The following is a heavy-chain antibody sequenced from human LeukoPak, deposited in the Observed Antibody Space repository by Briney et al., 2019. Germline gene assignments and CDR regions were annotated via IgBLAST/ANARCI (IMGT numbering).Heavy chain of an antibody. J-gene: IGHJ3*02. D-gene: IGHD2-15*01. CDR3: ARAREGYCSGGSCYGAFDI. V-gene: IGHV1-18*01. CDR2: ISAYNGNT. Sequence: GASVKVSCKASGYTFTSYGISWVRQAPGQGLEWMGWISAYNGNTNYAQKLQGRVTMTTDTSTSTAYMELRSLRSDDTAVYYCARAREGYCSGGSCYGAFDIWGQGTMVTVSS. CDR1: GYTFTSYG.